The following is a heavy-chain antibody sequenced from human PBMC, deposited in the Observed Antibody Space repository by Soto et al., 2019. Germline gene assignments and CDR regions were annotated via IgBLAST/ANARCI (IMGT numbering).Heavy chain of an antibody. Sequence: SETLSLTCTVSGGSISSGDYYWSWIRQPPGKGLEWIGYIYYSGSTYYNPSLKSRVTISVDTSKNQFSLKLSSVTAADTAVYYCARDRTPGYSGYEFDYWGQGTLVTVSS. CDR1: GGSISSGDYY. CDR2: IYYSGST. V-gene: IGHV4-30-4*01. D-gene: IGHD5-12*01. CDR3: ARDRTPGYSGYEFDY. J-gene: IGHJ4*02.